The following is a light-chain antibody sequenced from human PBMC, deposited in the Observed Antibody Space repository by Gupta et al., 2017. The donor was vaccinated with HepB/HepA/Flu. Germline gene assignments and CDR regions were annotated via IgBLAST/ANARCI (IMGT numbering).Light chain of an antibody. CDR3: QKYNSAPPIT. CDR1: QGISNY. J-gene: IGKJ4*01. CDR2: AAS. V-gene: IGKV1-27*01. Sequence: DIQMTQSPSSLSASVGDRVTITCRASQGISNYLAWYQQKPGKVPKLLIYAASTLQSGVPSRFSGSGSGTDXTLTISXLQPEDVATYYCQKYNSAPPITFGXGTKVEIK.